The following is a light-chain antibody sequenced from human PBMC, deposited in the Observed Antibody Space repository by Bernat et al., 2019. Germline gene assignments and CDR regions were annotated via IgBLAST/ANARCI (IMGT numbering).Light chain of an antibody. V-gene: IGKV3-20*01. Sequence: EIVLTQSPGPLSLSPGERATLSCRASQSVSSSYLAWYQQKPGQAPRLLIYGASSRATGIPDRFSGSGSGTDFTLTISRLEPEDFAVYYCQQYVSSPGYTFGQGTKLEI. CDR1: QSVSSSY. CDR2: GAS. CDR3: QQYVSSPGYT. J-gene: IGKJ2*01.